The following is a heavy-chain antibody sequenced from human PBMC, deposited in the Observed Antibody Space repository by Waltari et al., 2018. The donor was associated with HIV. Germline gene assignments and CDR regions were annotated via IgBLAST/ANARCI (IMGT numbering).Heavy chain of an antibody. Sequence: QLQLQESGPGLVKPSETLSLTCTVSGGSISSSSYYWGWIRPPPGKGLEWIGSIYYSGSTYYNPSLKSRVTISVDTSKNQFSLKLSSVTAADTAVYYCARGEHIVATITNYFDYWGQGTLVTVSS. CDR1: GGSISSSSYY. D-gene: IGHD5-12*01. V-gene: IGHV4-39*07. CDR3: ARGEHIVATITNYFDY. J-gene: IGHJ4*02. CDR2: IYYSGST.